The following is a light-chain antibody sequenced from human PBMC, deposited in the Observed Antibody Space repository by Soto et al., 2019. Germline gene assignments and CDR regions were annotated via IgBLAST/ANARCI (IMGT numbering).Light chain of an antibody. J-gene: IGKJ5*01. Sequence: DIQMTQSPSTLSPSVGDRVTISCRASHSINRWLAWYQQRPGKAPKLLIYDASTLQSGVPSRFSGSGSGTEFTLTISSLQPDDSATYYCQQSDSTPPTFGQGTRLEIK. CDR2: DAS. V-gene: IGKV1-5*01. CDR3: QQSDSTPPT. CDR1: HSINRW.